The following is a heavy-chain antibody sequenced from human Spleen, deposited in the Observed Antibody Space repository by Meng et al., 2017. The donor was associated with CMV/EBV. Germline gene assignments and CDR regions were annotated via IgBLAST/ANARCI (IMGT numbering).Heavy chain of an antibody. CDR2: INPSGNYI. CDR3: VAAVDF. V-gene: IGHV3-74*01. CDR1: GLTFSSYS. D-gene: IGHD2-15*01. J-gene: IGHJ4*02. Sequence: SRRLSCAACGLTFSSYSLNWVRQAPGKGLEWVSRINPSGNYINYADSVKGRFTISRDNVKKTLYLQMNGLRGEDTAVYYCVAAVDFWGQGTLVTVSS.